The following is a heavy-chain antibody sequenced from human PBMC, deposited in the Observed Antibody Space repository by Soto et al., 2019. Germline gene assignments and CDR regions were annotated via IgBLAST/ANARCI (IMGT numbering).Heavy chain of an antibody. CDR2: INAGNGNT. V-gene: IGHV1-3*01. CDR1: GYTFTTYT. D-gene: IGHD3-22*01. CDR3: VRDSSGYSYTNFDY. J-gene: IGHJ4*02. Sequence: ASVKVSCKASGYTFTTYTMHWVRQAPGQRLEWMGWINAGNGNTKYSQKFQGRVTITRDTSASTAYMELSSLRSEDTAVYYCVRDSSGYSYTNFDYWGQGTLVTVTS.